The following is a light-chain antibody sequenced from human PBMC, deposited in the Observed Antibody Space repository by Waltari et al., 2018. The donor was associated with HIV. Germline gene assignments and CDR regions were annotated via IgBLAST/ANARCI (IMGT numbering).Light chain of an antibody. V-gene: IGLV1-47*01. CDR3: AAWDDSLSGVV. J-gene: IGLJ2*01. CDR2: RNN. Sequence: QSVLTQPPSASGTPGQRVTISCSGSSSNIGSNHVSWYQQPPGTAPKLLIYRNNQRPSGVPDRFSGSKSGTSASLAISGLRSEDEADYYCAAWDDSLSGVVFGGGTKLTVL. CDR1: SSNIGSNH.